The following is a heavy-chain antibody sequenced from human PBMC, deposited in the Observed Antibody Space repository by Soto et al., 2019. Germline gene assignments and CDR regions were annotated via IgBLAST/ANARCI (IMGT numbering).Heavy chain of an antibody. CDR3: ATSYDTGFDP. D-gene: IGHD3-9*01. V-gene: IGHV1-18*01. CDR2: ITPNSGDT. CDR1: GYKFSTYA. Sequence: QLQLTQSGGEARKPGASVRVSCAASGYKFSTYAISWLRQAPGQGLAWMGLITPNSGDTNYAQKFQGRRILTTDIPSSTAYMELTSLRYDDTAIYYCATSYDTGFDPWGQGTLVSVS. J-gene: IGHJ5*02.